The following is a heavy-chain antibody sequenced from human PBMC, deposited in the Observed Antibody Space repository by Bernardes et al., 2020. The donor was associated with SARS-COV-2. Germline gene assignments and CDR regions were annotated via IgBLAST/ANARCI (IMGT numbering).Heavy chain of an antibody. CDR3: ARDGCSGGSCYSNWFDP. CDR1: GYTFAGYC. V-gene: IGHV1-2*02. J-gene: IGHJ5*02. D-gene: IGHD2-15*01. Sequence: ASVKASCKASGYTFAGYCMDWVRQAPGQGLEWMGWINPNSGGTNYAQKFQGRVTMTRDTSISTAYMELSRLRSDDTAVYYCARDGCSGGSCYSNWFDPWGQGTLVTVSS. CDR2: INPNSGGT.